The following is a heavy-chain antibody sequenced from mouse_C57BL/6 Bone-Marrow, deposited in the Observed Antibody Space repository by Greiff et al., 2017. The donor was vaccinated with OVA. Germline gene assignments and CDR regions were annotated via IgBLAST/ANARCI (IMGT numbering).Heavy chain of an antibody. J-gene: IGHJ2*01. Sequence: EVKLMESGPGLVKPSQSLSLTCSVTGYSITSGYYWNWIRQFPGNKLEWMGYISYDGSNNYNPSLKNRISITRDTSKNQFFLKLNSVTTEDTATYYCARANYYGSVFDYWGQGTTLTVSS. V-gene: IGHV3-6*01. CDR2: ISYDGSN. D-gene: IGHD1-1*01. CDR3: ARANYYGSVFDY. CDR1: GYSITSGYY.